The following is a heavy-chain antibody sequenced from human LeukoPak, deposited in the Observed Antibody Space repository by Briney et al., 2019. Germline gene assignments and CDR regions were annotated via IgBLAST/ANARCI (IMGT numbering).Heavy chain of an antibody. CDR3: ARAGYCGTTTCSYGWFDP. CDR2: ISRSGSTI. D-gene: IGHD2-2*01. Sequence: KTGGSLRLSCAASGFTFSDYYMTWIRQAPGKGLEWVSYISRSGSTIYYADSVKGRFTISRDSTKNSLYLQMNSLRAEDTAVYYCARAGYCGTTTCSYGWFDPWGQGTLVTVSS. CDR1: GFTFSDYY. J-gene: IGHJ5*02. V-gene: IGHV3-11*01.